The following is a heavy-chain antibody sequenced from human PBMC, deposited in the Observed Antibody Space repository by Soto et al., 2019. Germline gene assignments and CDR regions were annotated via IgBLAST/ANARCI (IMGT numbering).Heavy chain of an antibody. CDR1: GFIFTNYA. D-gene: IGHD3-16*02. Sequence: PGGSLRLSCAASGFIFTNYAMNWVRQAPGKGLEWVSVIGGGGDSTYYVDSVKGRFTISRDNSKNTLYLQMNSLRAEDTAVYYCAKIVKSDYDYWGQGALVTVSS. J-gene: IGHJ4*02. CDR3: AKIVKSDYDY. V-gene: IGHV3-23*01. CDR2: IGGGGDST.